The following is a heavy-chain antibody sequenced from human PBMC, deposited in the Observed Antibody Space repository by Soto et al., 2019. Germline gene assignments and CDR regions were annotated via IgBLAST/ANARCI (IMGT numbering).Heavy chain of an antibody. Sequence: EVQLVESGGDLVQPGGSLRLSCGASGFTFSTYWMTWVRQAPGRGLEWVANINQGGGVKYYADSVKGRFTISRDNARKSVSLQMSSLRGEDTAVYFCARDMRPEEGDLFYDAFDIWGQGTVVTVSS. V-gene: IGHV3-7*01. J-gene: IGHJ3*02. CDR2: INQGGGVK. CDR3: ARDMRPEEGDLFYDAFDI. CDR1: GFTFSTYW.